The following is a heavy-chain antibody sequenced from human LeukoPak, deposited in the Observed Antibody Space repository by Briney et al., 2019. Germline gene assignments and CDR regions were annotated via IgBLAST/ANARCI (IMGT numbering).Heavy chain of an antibody. J-gene: IGHJ5*02. D-gene: IGHD3-22*01. CDR3: ARAYSGYDSSGYYLGDWFDP. V-gene: IGHV4-59*08. CDR1: GGSISSYY. CDR2: IYYSGST. Sequence: SETLSLTCTVSGGSISSYYWSWIRQPPGKGLEWIGYIYYSGSTNYNPSLKSRVTISVDTSKNQFSLKLSSVTAADTAVYYCARAYSGYDSSGYYLGDWFDPWGQGTLVTVSS.